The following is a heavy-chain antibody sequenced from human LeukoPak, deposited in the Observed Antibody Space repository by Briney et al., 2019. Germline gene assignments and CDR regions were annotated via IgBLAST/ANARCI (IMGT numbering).Heavy chain of an antibody. CDR2: INTNTGNP. CDR1: GYTFTNYG. V-gene: IGHV7-4-1*02. Sequence: ASVKVSCKASGYTFTNYGINWVRQAPGQGLEWMGWINTNTGNPTYAQGFTGRYVFSLDTSVSTAYLQINSLKTEDTAMYYCGRGEAPDYWGQGTLVTVSS. CDR3: GRGEAPDY. D-gene: IGHD3-16*01. J-gene: IGHJ4*02.